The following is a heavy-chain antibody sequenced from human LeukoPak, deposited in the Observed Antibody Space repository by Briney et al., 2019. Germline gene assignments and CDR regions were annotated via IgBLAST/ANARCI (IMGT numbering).Heavy chain of an antibody. D-gene: IGHD6-13*01. CDR2: IYYSGST. Sequence: SETLSLTCTVSGGSIRSSSYYWGWIRQPPGKGLEWIGSIYYSGSTYYNPSLKSRVTISVDTSKNQFSLKLSSVTAADTAVYYCTGYSISRYDYWGQGTLVTVSS. CDR1: GGSIRSSSYY. V-gene: IGHV4-39*01. CDR3: TGYSISRYDY. J-gene: IGHJ4*02.